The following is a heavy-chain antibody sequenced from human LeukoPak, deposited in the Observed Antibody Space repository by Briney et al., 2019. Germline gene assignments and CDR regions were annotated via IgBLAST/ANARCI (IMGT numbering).Heavy chain of an antibody. J-gene: IGHJ4*02. CDR2: IIPIFGTA. Sequence: VASVNVSFKASGGTFISYAISWVRQAPGQGLEWMGGIIPIFGTANYAQKFQGRVTITADKSTSTAYMELSSLRSEDTAVYYCARGTSSGWYHFDYWGQGTLVTVSS. V-gene: IGHV1-69*06. CDR3: ARGTSSGWYHFDY. CDR1: GGTFISYA. D-gene: IGHD6-19*01.